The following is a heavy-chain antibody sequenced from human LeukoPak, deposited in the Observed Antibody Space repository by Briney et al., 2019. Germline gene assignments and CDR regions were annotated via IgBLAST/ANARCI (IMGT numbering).Heavy chain of an antibody. CDR2: ISSSSSYI. J-gene: IGHJ1*01. D-gene: IGHD2-15*01. V-gene: IGHV3-21*01. CDR3: ARAQYCSGGSCPLAEYFQH. Sequence: GGSLRLSCAASGFTFSSYSMNWVRQAPGKGLEWVSSISSSSSYIYYADSVKGRFTISRDNAKNSLYLQMNSLRAEDTAVSYCARAQYCSGGSCPLAEYFQHWGQGTLVTVSS. CDR1: GFTFSSYS.